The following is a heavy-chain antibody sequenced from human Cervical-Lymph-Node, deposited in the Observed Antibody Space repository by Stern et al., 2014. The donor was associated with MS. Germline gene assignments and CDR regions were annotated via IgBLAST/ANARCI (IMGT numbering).Heavy chain of an antibody. CDR2: IYFSGRT. CDR1: GGSISSYY. J-gene: IGHJ6*02. CDR3: ARAPYDFTNWYGMDV. V-gene: IGHV4-59*01. D-gene: IGHD1-1*01. Sequence: QLQLQESGPGLVKPSETLSLTCIVSGGSISSYYWSWIRQPPGKGLEWIGHIYFSGRTDYNPSLQSRVTMSADISKNQISLRLSSVTAADTAVYYCARAPYDFTNWYGMDVWGQGTTVTVSS.